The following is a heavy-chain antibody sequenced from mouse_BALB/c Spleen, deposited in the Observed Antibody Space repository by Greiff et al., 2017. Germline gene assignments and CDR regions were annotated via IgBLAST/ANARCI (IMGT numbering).Heavy chain of an antibody. J-gene: IGHJ1*01. CDR1: GFTFSSFG. CDR3: ARDPYGSSSYWYFDV. V-gene: IGHV5-17*02. Sequence: EVKLVESGGGLVQPGGSRKLSCAASGFTFSSFGMHWVRQAPEKGLEWVAYISSGSSTIYYADTVKGRFTISRDNPKNTLFLQMTSLRSEDTAMYYCARDPYGSSSYWYFDVWGAGTTVTVSS. CDR2: ISSGSSTI. D-gene: IGHD1-1*01.